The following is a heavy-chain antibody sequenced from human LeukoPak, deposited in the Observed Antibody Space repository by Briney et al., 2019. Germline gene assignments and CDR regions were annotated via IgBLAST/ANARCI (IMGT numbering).Heavy chain of an antibody. CDR2: ISGSGGTI. J-gene: IGHJ4*02. D-gene: IGHD6-19*01. CDR1: GFTFSSYA. Sequence: GGSLRLSCAASGFTFSSYAMSWVRQAPGKGLEWVSVISGSGGTICYADSVKGRFTISRDNSKNTLYLQMNSLRGEDTAVYYCAKEADSSGWYVGYWGQGTLVTLSS. V-gene: IGHV3-23*01. CDR3: AKEADSSGWYVGY.